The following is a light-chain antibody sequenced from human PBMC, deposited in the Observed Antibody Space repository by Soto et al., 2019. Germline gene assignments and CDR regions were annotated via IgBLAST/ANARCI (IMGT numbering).Light chain of an antibody. V-gene: IGLV2-14*01. CDR2: DVR. Sequence: QSALTQPASVSGSPGQSITISCTGTSSDVGAYSYVSWYQRHPGKAPKLIIYDVRDRPSGVSNRFSGSKSGNTASLTISGLQAEDEADYYCSSYTSSSTLYVFGTGTKLTVL. CDR1: SSDVGAYSY. CDR3: SSYTSSSTLYV. J-gene: IGLJ1*01.